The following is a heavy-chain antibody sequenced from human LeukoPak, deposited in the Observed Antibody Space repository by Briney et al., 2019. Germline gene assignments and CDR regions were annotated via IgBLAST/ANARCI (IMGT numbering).Heavy chain of an antibody. Sequence: GGSLRLSCAASGFTFSRYWMHWVRQAPGKGLVWVSRINSDGSRTTYADSVKGRFTISRDNAKNTLYLQMNSLRTEDTAVYYCARPETQYSSGLDGFDIWGQGTVVTVSS. D-gene: IGHD6-19*01. CDR3: ARPETQYSSGLDGFDI. CDR1: GFTFSRYW. CDR2: INSDGSRT. V-gene: IGHV3-74*01. J-gene: IGHJ3*02.